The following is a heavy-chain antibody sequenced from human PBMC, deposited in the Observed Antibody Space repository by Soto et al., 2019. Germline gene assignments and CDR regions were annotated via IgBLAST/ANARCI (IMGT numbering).Heavy chain of an antibody. CDR3: ARDPYYYDSSGYLIGSYAFDI. Sequence: SETLSLTCTVSGGSISSYYWSWIRQPPGKGLEWIGYIYYSGSTNYNPSLKSRVTISVDTSKNQFSLKLSSVTAADTAVYYCARDPYYYDSSGYLIGSYAFDIWGQGTMVTVSS. CDR2: IYYSGST. D-gene: IGHD3-22*01. J-gene: IGHJ3*02. V-gene: IGHV4-59*01. CDR1: GGSISSYY.